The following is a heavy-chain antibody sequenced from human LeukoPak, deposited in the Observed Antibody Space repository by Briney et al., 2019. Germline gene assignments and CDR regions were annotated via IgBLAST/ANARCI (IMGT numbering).Heavy chain of an antibody. CDR2: ISYDGSNK. J-gene: IGHJ6*03. D-gene: IGHD2-15*01. CDR3: AKNGDRGAYCSGGSCYPYYYYYMDV. Sequence: GGSLRLSCAASGFTFSSYGMHWVRQAPGKGLEWVAVISYDGSNKYYADSVKGRFTISRDNSKNTLYLQMNSLRAEDTAIYYCAKNGDRGAYCSGGSCYPYYYYYMDVWGKGTTVTISS. CDR1: GFTFSSYG. V-gene: IGHV3-30*18.